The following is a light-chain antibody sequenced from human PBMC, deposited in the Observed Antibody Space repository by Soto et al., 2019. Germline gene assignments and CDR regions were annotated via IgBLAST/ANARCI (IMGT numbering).Light chain of an antibody. CDR2: DVG. J-gene: IGLJ1*01. Sequence: QSVLTQPASVSGSPGQSITISCTGTSNDVGGYNYVSWYQQHPGRAPKLMIFDVGNRPSGVSDRFSGSKSGNTASLTISGLQPEDEADYYCSSYTSSNTGVFGTGTKVTVL. CDR1: SNDVGGYNY. V-gene: IGLV2-14*03. CDR3: SSYTSSNTGV.